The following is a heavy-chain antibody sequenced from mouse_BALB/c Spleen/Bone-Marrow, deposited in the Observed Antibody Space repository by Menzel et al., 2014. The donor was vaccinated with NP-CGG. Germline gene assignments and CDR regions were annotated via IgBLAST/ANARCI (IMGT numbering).Heavy chain of an antibody. CDR2: INPGSGGI. D-gene: IGHD1-1*01. CDR1: GYAFTNYW. Sequence: VKLMESGAELVRPGTSVKVSCKASGYAFTNYWIEWVKQRPGQGLEWIGVINPGSGGINYNEKFKGKATLTADKSSSTAYMQLNSLTSDDSAVYFCARELVRGMDYWGQGTSVTVSS. CDR3: ARELVRGMDY. J-gene: IGHJ4*01. V-gene: IGHV1-54*01.